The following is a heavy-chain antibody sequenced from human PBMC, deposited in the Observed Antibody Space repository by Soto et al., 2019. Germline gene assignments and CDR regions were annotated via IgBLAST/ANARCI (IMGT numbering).Heavy chain of an antibody. J-gene: IGHJ5*02. CDR3: ARDPGGSSSTWWFDP. CDR2: ISSSSSYI. Sequence: GGSLRLSCAASGFTFSSYSMNWVRQAPGKGLEWVSSISSSSSYIYYADSVKGRFTISRDNAKNSLYLQMNSLRAEDTAVYYCARDPGGSSSTWWFDPWGQGTLVTVSS. D-gene: IGHD6-6*01. CDR1: GFTFSSYS. V-gene: IGHV3-21*01.